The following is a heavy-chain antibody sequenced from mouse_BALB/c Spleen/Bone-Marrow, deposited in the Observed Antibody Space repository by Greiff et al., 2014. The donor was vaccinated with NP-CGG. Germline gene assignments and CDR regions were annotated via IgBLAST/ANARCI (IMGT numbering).Heavy chain of an antibody. J-gene: IGHJ4*01. D-gene: IGHD1-1*01. Sequence: VQLKESGPELVKPGASVKMSCKASGYTFTSYVMHWVKQKPGQGLEWIGYINPYNDGTKYNERFKGKATLTSDKSSSTAYMELSGLTSEDSAVYYCARGSSWAMDYWGQGTSVTVSS. CDR1: GYTFTSYV. V-gene: IGHV1-14*01. CDR3: ARGSSWAMDY. CDR2: INPYNDGT.